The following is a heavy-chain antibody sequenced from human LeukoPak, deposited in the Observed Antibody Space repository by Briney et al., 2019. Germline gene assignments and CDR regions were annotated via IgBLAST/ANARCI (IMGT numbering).Heavy chain of an antibody. D-gene: IGHD3-10*01. Sequence: SETLSLTCAVYGGSFSGYYWSWIRQPPGKGLEWIGEINHSGSTNYNPSLKSRVTISVDTSKNQFSLKLSSVTAADTAVYYCALGRSSGCYYNVGGDYWGQGTLVTVSS. J-gene: IGHJ4*02. V-gene: IGHV4-34*01. CDR3: ALGRSSGCYYNVGGDY. CDR1: GGSFSGYY. CDR2: INHSGST.